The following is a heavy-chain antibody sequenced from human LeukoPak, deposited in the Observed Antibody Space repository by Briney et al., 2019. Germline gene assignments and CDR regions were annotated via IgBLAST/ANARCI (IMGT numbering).Heavy chain of an antibody. Sequence: SETLSLTWTVSGGSISGGDDYWSWIRQHPGKGREWIGYIYYSGSTYYNPSLKSRLTISVDTSKSQFSLRLSSVTAADTAVYYCARRRDRGYDFDYWGQGTLVTVSS. CDR1: GGSISGGDDY. D-gene: IGHD5-12*01. V-gene: IGHV4-31*02. CDR3: ARRRDRGYDFDY. J-gene: IGHJ4*02. CDR2: IYYSGST.